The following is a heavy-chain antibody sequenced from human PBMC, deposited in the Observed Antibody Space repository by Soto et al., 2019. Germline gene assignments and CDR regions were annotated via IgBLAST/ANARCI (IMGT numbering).Heavy chain of an antibody. CDR2: INPNSGGT. CDR1: GYTFIGYY. Sequence: QVQLVQSGAEVKKTGASVKVSCKASGYTFIGYYIHWVRQAPGQGLERMGWINPNSGGTNYAQRFQGWVTMTRDRSISPAYMELSRLKSDDTAVYYCARVGGGLASLGYYGMDVWGQGTTVTVSS. J-gene: IGHJ6*02. V-gene: IGHV1-2*04. D-gene: IGHD3-10*01. CDR3: ARVGGGLASLGYYGMDV.